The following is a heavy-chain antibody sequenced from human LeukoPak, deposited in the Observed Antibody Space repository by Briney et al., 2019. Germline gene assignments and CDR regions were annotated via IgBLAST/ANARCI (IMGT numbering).Heavy chain of an antibody. J-gene: IGHJ4*02. D-gene: IGHD2-8*01. Sequence: PGGSLRLSCAASGFIFSDYSMGWVRQAPGKGLEWVSSITTSRDQYHADSVKGRFTVSRDNAKSSVYLHMDSLRADDTAVYYCARDSYCPNDVCYDYWGQGVLVTVS. CDR2: ITTSRDQ. CDR1: GFIFSDYS. V-gene: IGHV3-21*06. CDR3: ARDSYCPNDVCYDY.